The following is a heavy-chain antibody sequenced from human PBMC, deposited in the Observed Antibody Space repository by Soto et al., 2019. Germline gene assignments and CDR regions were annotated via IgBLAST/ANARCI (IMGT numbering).Heavy chain of an antibody. V-gene: IGHV1-18*01. CDR2: ISAYNGNT. CDR3: ARVGAYCVSTSCHDY. J-gene: IGHJ4*02. Sequence: QVQLVQSGAEVKKPGASVKVSCKAPGYTFTNYGISWVRQAPGQGLEWMGWISAYNGNTDYAQKLQGRVTMTIDTSTSTAYMELRSLRSDDTAVYYCARVGAYCVSTSCHDYWGQGTLVTVSS. CDR1: GYTFTNYG. D-gene: IGHD2-2*01.